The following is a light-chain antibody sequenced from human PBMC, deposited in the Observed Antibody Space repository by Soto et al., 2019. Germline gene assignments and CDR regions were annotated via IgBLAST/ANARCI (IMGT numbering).Light chain of an antibody. CDR2: DAS. CDR3: QQYGSSPFT. Sequence: EIVLTQSPATLSLSPGERATLSCGASQSVGSTYLAWYQQKPGLAPRLLIYDASTRATGIPDRFSGSGSGTDLKLIISRQEAEYFAVYYCQQYGSSPFTFGQRTKLEIK. CDR1: QSVGSTY. J-gene: IGKJ2*01. V-gene: IGKV3D-20*01.